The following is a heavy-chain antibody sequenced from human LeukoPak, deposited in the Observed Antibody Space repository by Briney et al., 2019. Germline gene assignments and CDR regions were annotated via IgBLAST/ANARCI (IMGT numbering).Heavy chain of an antibody. CDR3: TRGRFSSGWNLLGY. J-gene: IGHJ4*02. Sequence: ASVKVSCKASGGTVSSYDISWVRQAPGEGLEWMGSINPDTEDSKIAQQFQGRVTMTRDTSMTTVYMDLSGLTSDDTAVYYCTRGRFSSGWNLLGYWGQGSLVIVSS. CDR1: GGTVSSYD. D-gene: IGHD6-19*01. CDR2: INPDTEDS. V-gene: IGHV1-2*02.